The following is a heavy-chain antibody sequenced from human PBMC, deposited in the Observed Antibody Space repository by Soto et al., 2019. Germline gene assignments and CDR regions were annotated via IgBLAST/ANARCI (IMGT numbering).Heavy chain of an antibody. V-gene: IGHV1-18*01. J-gene: IGHJ4*02. Sequence: QVQLVQSGAEVKKPRASVKVSCKASGYTFTSYGISWVRQAPGQGLEWMGWISAYNGNTKYVQKLQGRVTMTTDTATRRGDVELGSRRSDDTAVYYCAGERNYFDYWGQGTLVTVSS. CDR2: ISAYNGNT. CDR3: AGERNYFDY. CDR1: GYTFTSYG.